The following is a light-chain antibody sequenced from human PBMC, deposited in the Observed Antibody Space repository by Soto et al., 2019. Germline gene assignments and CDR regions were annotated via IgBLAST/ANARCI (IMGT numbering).Light chain of an antibody. J-gene: IGKJ4*01. V-gene: IGKV1-39*01. CDR1: QSVGTN. CDR2: VAS. Sequence: DIQMTQSPSSLSASVGDRVTITCRATQSVGTNQSWYQQKEGKAPKLLINVASTFQSGVPSRFSGSGYGTDFTLAISSLQPEDFATYYCQQSSSTPQTFGGGTRVEIK. CDR3: QQSSSTPQT.